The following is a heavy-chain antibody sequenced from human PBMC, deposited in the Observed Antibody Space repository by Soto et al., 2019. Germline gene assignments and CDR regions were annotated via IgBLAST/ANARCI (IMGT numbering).Heavy chain of an antibody. CDR3: ARNDAEVPALRWFDP. J-gene: IGHJ5*02. Sequence: ASVKVSCKASGYTFTSYGISWVRQAPGQGLEWMGWISAYNGNTNYAQKLQGRVTMTTDTSTSTAYMELRSLRSGDTAVYYCARNDAEVPALRWFDPWGQGTLVTVS. CDR2: ISAYNGNT. V-gene: IGHV1-18*04. D-gene: IGHD2-2*01. CDR1: GYTFTSYG.